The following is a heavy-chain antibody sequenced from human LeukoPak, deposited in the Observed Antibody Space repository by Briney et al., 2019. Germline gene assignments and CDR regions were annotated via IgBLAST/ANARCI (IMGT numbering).Heavy chain of an antibody. V-gene: IGHV1-18*01. CDR3: ARDNIVVVPAPYYGMDV. J-gene: IGHJ6*02. Sequence: ASVKVSCKASGYTFTSYGISWVRQAPGRGLEWMGWISAYNGNTNYAQKLQGRVTMTTDTSTSTAYMELRSLRSDDTAVYYCARDNIVVVPAPYYGMDVWGQGTTVTVSS. CDR1: GYTFTSYG. CDR2: ISAYNGNT. D-gene: IGHD2-2*01.